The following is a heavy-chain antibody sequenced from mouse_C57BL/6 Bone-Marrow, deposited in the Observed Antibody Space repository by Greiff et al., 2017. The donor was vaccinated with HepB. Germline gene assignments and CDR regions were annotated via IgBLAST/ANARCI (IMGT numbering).Heavy chain of an antibody. CDR2: IYPGDGDT. V-gene: IGHV1-80*01. J-gene: IGHJ4*01. CDR1: GYAFSSYW. CDR3: AREGGYYYAIDY. D-gene: IGHD2-2*01. Sequence: VQLQQSGAELVKPGASVKISCKASGYAFSSYWMNWVKQRPGKGLEWIGQIYPGDGDTNYNGKFKGKATLTADKSSSTSYMQLSSLTSEDSSVYFCAREGGYYYAIDYWGQGTSVTVSS.